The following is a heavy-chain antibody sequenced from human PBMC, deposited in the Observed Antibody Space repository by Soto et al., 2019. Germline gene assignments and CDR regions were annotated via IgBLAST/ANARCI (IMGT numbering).Heavy chain of an antibody. Sequence: QVQLVRSGAEVKKPGASVKVSCKASGYTFTSYDTNWVRQATGQGLEWMGWMNPNSGNTGYAQKFQGRVTMTRNTSISTAYMELSSLRSEDTAVYYCARERSSGWYVDYWGQGTLVTVSS. CDR1: GYTFTSYD. J-gene: IGHJ4*02. D-gene: IGHD6-19*01. V-gene: IGHV1-8*01. CDR2: MNPNSGNT. CDR3: ARERSSGWYVDY.